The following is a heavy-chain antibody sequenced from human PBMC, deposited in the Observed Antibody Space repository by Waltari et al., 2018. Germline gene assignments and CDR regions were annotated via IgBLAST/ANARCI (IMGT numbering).Heavy chain of an antibody. CDR2: VIPMFGTV. D-gene: IGHD2-2*01. Sequence: QVQLMQSGAEVKKPGSSVKVSCNASGGTFSIHAIRWVRQAPGQGLAWLGGVIPMFGTVNYAQRFQGRVTITAAESTSTIYMELHTLRSEDTAVYYCASGAGYCSSSNCPHDAFNVWGQGTMVTVSS. CDR1: GGTFSIHA. J-gene: IGHJ3*01. V-gene: IGHV1-69*01. CDR3: ASGAGYCSSSNCPHDAFNV.